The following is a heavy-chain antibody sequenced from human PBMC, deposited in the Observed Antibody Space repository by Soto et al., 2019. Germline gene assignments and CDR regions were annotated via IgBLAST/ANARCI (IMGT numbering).Heavy chain of an antibody. D-gene: IGHD4-17*01. V-gene: IGHV1-8*01. CDR3: ARRLGYGDYALGY. J-gene: IGHJ4*02. CDR2: MNPNSGNT. CDR1: GYTFTNYD. Sequence: ASVKVSCKASGYTFTNYDINWVRQATGQGLEWMGWMNPNSGNTGYAQKFQGRVTMTRNTSISTAYMELSSLTSEDTAVYYCARRLGYGDYALGYWGQGTLVTVSS.